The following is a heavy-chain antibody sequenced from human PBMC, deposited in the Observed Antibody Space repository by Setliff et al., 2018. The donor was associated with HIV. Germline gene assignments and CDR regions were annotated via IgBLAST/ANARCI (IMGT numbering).Heavy chain of an antibody. CDR2: IYWDDDK. CDR3: AHSRSYSSGWYNDYYYGMDV. CDR1: GFSLSTRGVA. D-gene: IGHD6-19*01. J-gene: IGHJ6*02. Sequence: SGPTLVNPTQTLTLTCTFSGFSLSTRGVAVSWIRQPPGKALEWLALIYWDDDKRYSPSLKSRLTITKDTSKNQVVLTLTNVDPVDTATYYCAHSRSYSSGWYNDYYYGMDVWGQGTTVTVSS. V-gene: IGHV2-5*02.